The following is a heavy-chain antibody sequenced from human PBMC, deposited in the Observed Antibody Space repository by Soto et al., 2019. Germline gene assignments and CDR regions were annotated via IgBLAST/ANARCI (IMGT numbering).Heavy chain of an antibody. CDR1: GYTFTSYG. CDR2: ISAYNGNT. Sequence: ASVKVSCKASGYTFTSYGISWVRHAPGQGLEWMGWISAYNGNTNDAQKLQGRGTMTTDTSTSTAYMEMRSLRSDDTAVYYCARVIIKRSSGYKSYFDYWGQGTLVTVSS. CDR3: ARVIIKRSSGYKSYFDY. V-gene: IGHV1-18*01. J-gene: IGHJ4*02. D-gene: IGHD3-22*01.